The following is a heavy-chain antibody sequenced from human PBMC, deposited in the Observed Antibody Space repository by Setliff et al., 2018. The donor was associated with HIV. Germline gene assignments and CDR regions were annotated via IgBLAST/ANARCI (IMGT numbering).Heavy chain of an antibody. D-gene: IGHD3-22*01. CDR2: TYYSGCT. V-gene: IGHV4-30-4*01. CDR3: ARASSGYLIVHY. Sequence: PSETLSLTCTVSGGSISSGDYYWSWIRQPPGKGLEWIGYTYYSGCTQYNPSLKSRVTISVDTSKNQFSLKLRSVSAADTAVYYCARASSGYLIVHYWGQGTLVTVSS. CDR1: GGSISSGDYY. J-gene: IGHJ4*02.